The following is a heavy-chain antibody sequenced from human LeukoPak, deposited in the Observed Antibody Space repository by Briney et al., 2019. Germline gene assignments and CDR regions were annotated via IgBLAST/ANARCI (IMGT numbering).Heavy chain of an antibody. J-gene: IGHJ4*02. V-gene: IGHV4-30-4*07. Sequence: PSETLSLTCAVSGGSISSGVYSWNWIRQPPGKGLEWIGYLYYSGNTYYNPSLKSRVTISVDTSKNQFSLKLSSVTAADTAVYYCATTTIRLGYWGQGTLVTVSS. CDR1: GGSISSGVYS. CDR3: ATTTIRLGY. D-gene: IGHD1-26*01. CDR2: LYYSGNT.